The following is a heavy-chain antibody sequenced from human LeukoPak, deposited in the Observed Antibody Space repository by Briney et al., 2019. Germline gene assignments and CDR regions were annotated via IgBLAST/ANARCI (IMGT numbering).Heavy chain of an antibody. Sequence: ASVKVSCKASGYTFTSYGISWVRQAPGQGLEWMGWISAYNGNTNYAQKLQGRVTMTTDTSTSTAYMELRSLRSDDTAVYYCASLSPYYDILTGYYPSYYMDVWGKGTTVTVSS. CDR3: ASLSPYYDILTGYYPSYYMDV. D-gene: IGHD3-9*01. J-gene: IGHJ6*03. CDR1: GYTFTSYG. CDR2: ISAYNGNT. V-gene: IGHV1-18*01.